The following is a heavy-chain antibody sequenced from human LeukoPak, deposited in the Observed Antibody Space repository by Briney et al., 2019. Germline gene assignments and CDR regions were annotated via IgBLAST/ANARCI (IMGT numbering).Heavy chain of an antibody. CDR3: ARDWCGGGSCYYFDH. V-gene: IGHV3-33*01. CDR1: RFTFTDYG. CDR2: IWYDGSGK. J-gene: IGHJ4*02. D-gene: IGHD2-15*01. Sequence: GRSLRLSCAASRFTFTDYGVHWVRQPPGKGLEWVALIWYDGSGKYYADSVKGRFTISRDNSKNTLYLQMNSLRAEDTAVYYCARDWCGGGSCYYFDHWGQGTLVTVSS.